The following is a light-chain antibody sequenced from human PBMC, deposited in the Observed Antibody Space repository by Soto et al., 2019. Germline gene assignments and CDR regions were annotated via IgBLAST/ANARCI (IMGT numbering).Light chain of an antibody. J-gene: IGLJ2*01. Sequence: QSALTQPASVSGSPGQSITISCTGTSSDVGRYNLVSWYQQHPSKAPKLMIFEDNERPSGVSNRFSGSKSGNTASLTISGLQTEDEADYYCCSYAGGASVVFGGGTKLTVL. CDR2: EDN. V-gene: IGLV2-23*01. CDR3: CSYAGGASVV. CDR1: SSDVGRYNL.